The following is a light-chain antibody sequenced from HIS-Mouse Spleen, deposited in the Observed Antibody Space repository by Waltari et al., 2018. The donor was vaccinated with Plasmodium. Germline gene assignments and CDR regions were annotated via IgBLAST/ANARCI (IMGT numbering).Light chain of an antibody. J-gene: IGLJ3*02. Sequence: SYELTQPPSVSVSPGQTARNPCSGDALPKKYASWYQQKSGQAPVLVIYEDSKRPSGIPDRFSDASSETMATLTISGAQVEDEADYYCCSTDSSGNHRVFGGGTKLTVL. V-gene: IGLV3-10*01. CDR2: EDS. CDR3: CSTDSSGNHRV. CDR1: ALPKKY.